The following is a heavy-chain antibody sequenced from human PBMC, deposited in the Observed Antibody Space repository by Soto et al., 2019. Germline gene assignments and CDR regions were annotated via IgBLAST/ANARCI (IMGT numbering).Heavy chain of an antibody. J-gene: IGHJ4*02. Sequence: EVQLLESGGGLVQPEGSLRLSCAASGFTFSSHAMSWVRQARGKGLDWVSAISYSGTTTYYAESVKGRFTISRDNSKNTLYLQMNSVRVEDTSIYYCAKRFTLFGEVKLSPDFDYWGQGTLVTVSS. CDR3: AKRFTLFGEVKLSPDFDY. V-gene: IGHV3-23*01. CDR2: ISYSGTTT. CDR1: GFTFSSHA. D-gene: IGHD3-3*01.